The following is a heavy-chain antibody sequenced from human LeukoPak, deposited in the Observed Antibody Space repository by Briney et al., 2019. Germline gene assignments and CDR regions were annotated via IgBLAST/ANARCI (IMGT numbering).Heavy chain of an antibody. CDR1: GYSISSGYY. Sequence: SETLSLTCTVSGYSISSGYYWGWIRQPPGKGLEWIGSIYHSGRTFYNPSLKSRVTISVDTSKNQFSLKLSSVTAADTAVYYCAIETYGSGSYLNCWGQGTLVTVSS. D-gene: IGHD3-10*01. J-gene: IGHJ4*02. CDR3: AIETYGSGSYLNC. CDR2: IYHSGRT. V-gene: IGHV4-38-2*02.